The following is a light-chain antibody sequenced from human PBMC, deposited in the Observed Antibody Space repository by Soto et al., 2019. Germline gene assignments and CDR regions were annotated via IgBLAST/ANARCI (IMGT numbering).Light chain of an antibody. Sequence: QPVLTQPPSVSGAPGQRVTISCTGSSSNIGAGYDVHWYQQLPGTAPKLLIYGNSNRPSGVPDRFSGSKSGTSASLAITGLQAEDEADYYCQSYDSSLSKGVFGTGTKLTVL. CDR1: SSNIGAGYD. CDR3: QSYDSSLSKGV. J-gene: IGLJ1*01. V-gene: IGLV1-40*01. CDR2: GNS.